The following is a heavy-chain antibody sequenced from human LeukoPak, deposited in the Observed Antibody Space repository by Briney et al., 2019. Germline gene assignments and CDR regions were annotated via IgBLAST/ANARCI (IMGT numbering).Heavy chain of an antibody. CDR2: VGGDGVRT. V-gene: IGHV3-23*01. D-gene: IGHD2-2*01. CDR1: GFIFSNYA. Sequence: GGSLRLSCTGFIFSNYAVSWVRQAPGQGLEWVSAVGGDGVRTFYADSVKGWFTISRDNSMSTVSLQMNSLRAEDTAVYYCAKEQDNQLLLSHFDYWGQAILVTVSS. J-gene: IGHJ4*02. CDR3: AKEQDNQLLLSHFDY.